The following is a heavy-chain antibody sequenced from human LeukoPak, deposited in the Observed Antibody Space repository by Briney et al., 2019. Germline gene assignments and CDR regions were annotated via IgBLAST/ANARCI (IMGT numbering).Heavy chain of an antibody. CDR1: GGSISSYY. Sequence: PSETLSLTCTVPGGSISSYYWSWIRQPPGKGLEWIGYISYSGSTNYNPSLKSRVTISVDTSKNQFSLKLSSVTAADTAVYYCAKYVWGSYPTFGDYWGQGTLVTVSS. CDR3: AKYVWGSYPTFGDY. V-gene: IGHV4-59*01. J-gene: IGHJ4*02. D-gene: IGHD3-16*02. CDR2: ISYSGST.